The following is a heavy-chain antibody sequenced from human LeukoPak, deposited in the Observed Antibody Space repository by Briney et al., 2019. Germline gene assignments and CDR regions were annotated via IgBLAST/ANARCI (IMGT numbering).Heavy chain of an antibody. CDR2: IYYSGST. D-gene: IGHD6-19*01. CDR1: GGSISSSSYY. J-gene: IGHJ4*02. V-gene: IGHV4-39*01. Sequence: SETLSLPCTVSGGSISSSSYYWGWIRQPPGKGLEWIGSIYYSGSTYYNPSLKSRVTISEDTSKNQFSLKLSSVTAAETAVYYCARHHHNGWSDYWGQGTLVTVSS. CDR3: ARHHHNGWSDY.